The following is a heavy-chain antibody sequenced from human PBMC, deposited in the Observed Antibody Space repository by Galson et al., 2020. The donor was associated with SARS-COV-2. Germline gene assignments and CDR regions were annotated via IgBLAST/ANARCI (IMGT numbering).Heavy chain of an antibody. V-gene: IGHV3-64D*09. J-gene: IGHJ4*02. CDR1: GFTFSDYA. CDR2: MSSTGGTS. CDR3: LSYSSTRDNY. D-gene: IGHD6-19*01. Sequence: GESLKISCSASGFTFSDYAMPWVRQAPGKGLQYVSAMSSTGGTSFYADSVNGRFTMSRDNSKNTFYLQMTGLRVEDTAFYYCLSYSSTRDNYWGQGTLVTVSS.